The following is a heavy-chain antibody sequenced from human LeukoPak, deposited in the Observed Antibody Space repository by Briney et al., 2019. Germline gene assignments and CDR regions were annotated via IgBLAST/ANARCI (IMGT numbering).Heavy chain of an antibody. CDR1: GFTFSSHA. CDR3: ASHYYGSVTRGY. CDR2: ISGSGGST. Sequence: PGGSLRLSCAASGFTFSSHAMSWVRQAPGKGLEWVSAISGSGGSTHYADSVKGRFTISRDNSKNTLYLQMNSLRAEDTAVYYCASHYYGSVTRGYWGQGTLVTVSS. J-gene: IGHJ4*02. D-gene: IGHD3-10*01. V-gene: IGHV3-23*01.